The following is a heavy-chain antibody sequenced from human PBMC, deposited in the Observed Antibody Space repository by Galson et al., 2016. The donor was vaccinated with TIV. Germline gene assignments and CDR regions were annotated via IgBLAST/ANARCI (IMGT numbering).Heavy chain of an antibody. V-gene: IGHV1-69*13. CDR3: AREMYFYDSSRKGDAFDV. CDR1: GYTFTSSF. Sequence: SVKVSCKASGYTFTSSFMHWVRQAPGQGLEWMRRIVPIFRTPTYAQKFQGRVTLTADESTSTAYMELSNLRSEETAVYYCAREMYFYDSSRKGDAFDVWGQGSMVTVSS. D-gene: IGHD3-22*01. CDR2: IVPIFRTP. J-gene: IGHJ3*01.